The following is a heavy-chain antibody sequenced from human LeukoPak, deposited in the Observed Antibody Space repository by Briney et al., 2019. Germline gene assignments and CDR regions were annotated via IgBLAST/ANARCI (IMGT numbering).Heavy chain of an antibody. Sequence: GGSLRLSCEASGFTFSSYGMHWVRQAPGKGLEWVAVISYDGSNKYYADSVKGRFTISRDNSKNTLYLQMNSLRAEDTAVYYCAKEAFRGVIGAFDIWGQGTMVTVSS. CDR2: ISYDGSNK. V-gene: IGHV3-30*18. D-gene: IGHD3-16*02. CDR3: AKEAFRGVIGAFDI. J-gene: IGHJ3*02. CDR1: GFTFSSYG.